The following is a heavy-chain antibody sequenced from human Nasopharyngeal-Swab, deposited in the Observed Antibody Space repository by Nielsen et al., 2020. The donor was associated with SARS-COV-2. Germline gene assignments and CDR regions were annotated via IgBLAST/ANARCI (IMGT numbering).Heavy chain of an antibody. J-gene: IGHJ4*02. Sequence: SETLSLTCTVSGDSISSGSYYWSWIRQPAGKGLEWIGRIYTSGSTNYNPSLKSRVTISVDTSKNQFSLKLSSVTAADTAVYYCARDRGSSLYYFDYWGQGTLVTVSS. CDR1: GDSISSGSYY. D-gene: IGHD6-13*01. CDR3: ARDRGSSLYYFDY. V-gene: IGHV4-61*02. CDR2: IYTSGST.